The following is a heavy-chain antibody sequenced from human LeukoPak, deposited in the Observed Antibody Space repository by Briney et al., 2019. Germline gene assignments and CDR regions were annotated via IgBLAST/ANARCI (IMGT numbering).Heavy chain of an antibody. Sequence: GGSLRLSCAASGFIFSSYSMNWVRQTPGKGLEWVSYISTTGSTIYYADSVKGRFTISRDNAKNSLYLQMNSLRDEDTAVYYCARDRSSSGYYPFDYWGQGTLVTVSS. J-gene: IGHJ4*02. CDR1: GFIFSSYS. V-gene: IGHV3-48*02. CDR3: ARDRSSSGYYPFDY. CDR2: ISTTGSTI. D-gene: IGHD3-22*01.